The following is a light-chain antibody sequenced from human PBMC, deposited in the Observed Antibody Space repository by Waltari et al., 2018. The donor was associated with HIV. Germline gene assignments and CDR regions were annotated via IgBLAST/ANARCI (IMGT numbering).Light chain of an antibody. J-gene: IGLJ1*01. CDR3: QAWDSSSGV. CDR1: KLEKKY. CDR2: QGT. V-gene: IGLV3-1*01. Sequence: SYELTQPPSLSVSPGPTAIITCPGPKLEKKYGCWYKQKAGQSPVLVIYQGTKRPPGIPERFSGSKSGNTATLTISGTQAMDEADYYCQAWDSSSGVFGTGTKVTVL.